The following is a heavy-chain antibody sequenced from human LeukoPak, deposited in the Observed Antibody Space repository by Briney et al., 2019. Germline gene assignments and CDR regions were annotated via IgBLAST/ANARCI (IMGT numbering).Heavy chain of an antibody. D-gene: IGHD5-18*01. J-gene: IGHJ4*02. CDR1: GFTFSSYG. V-gene: IGHV3-30*02. CDR2: IRYDGSNK. CDR3: AKARTRGYSYGSFDY. Sequence: PGGSLRLSCAASGFTFSSYGMHWVRQAPGKGLEWVAFIRYDGSNKYYADSVKGRFTISRDNSKNTLYLQMNSLRVEDTAVYYRAKARTRGYSYGSFDYWGQGTLVTVSS.